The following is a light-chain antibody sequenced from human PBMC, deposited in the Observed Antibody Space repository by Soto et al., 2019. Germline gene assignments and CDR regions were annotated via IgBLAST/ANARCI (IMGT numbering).Light chain of an antibody. Sequence: SYELTQPPSVSVAPGQTARISCGGSNIGSVHWYQQKPGQAPVLVVYDDSDRPSGIPERFSGSYSADTATLTISRVEAGDEADYYCQVWNSGSILFGGGTKVTVL. J-gene: IGLJ2*01. CDR1: NIGS. CDR2: DDS. V-gene: IGLV3-21*02. CDR3: QVWNSGSIL.